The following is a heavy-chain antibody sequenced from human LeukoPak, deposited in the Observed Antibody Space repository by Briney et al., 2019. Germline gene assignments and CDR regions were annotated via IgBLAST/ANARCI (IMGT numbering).Heavy chain of an antibody. Sequence: TGGSLRLSCAASGFTFIDYSMSWIRQAPGKGLEWVSYISARSTTIYYADSVRGRFTISMDNAKNSLYLQMNSLRAEDTAVYYCAKDPRIFPVRWFDPWGQGTLVTVSS. V-gene: IGHV3-11*01. CDR1: GFTFIDYS. CDR3: AKDPRIFPVRWFDP. J-gene: IGHJ5*02. D-gene: IGHD4-17*01. CDR2: ISARSTTI.